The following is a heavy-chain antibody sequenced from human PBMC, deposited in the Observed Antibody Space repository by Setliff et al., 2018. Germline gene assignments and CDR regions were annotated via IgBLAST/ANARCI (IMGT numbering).Heavy chain of an antibody. CDR3: ARVVLRVYNWFGP. V-gene: IGHV4-59*11. D-gene: IGHD2-2*01. CDR1: GGSISSHY. Sequence: SETLSLTCTVSGGSISSHYWSWIRQPPGKGLEWIGSIYYSGSTNYNPSLKSRVTISVDTSKNQFSLKLSSVTAADTAVYYCARVVLRVYNWFGPWGQGTLVTVSS. J-gene: IGHJ5*02. CDR2: IYYSGST.